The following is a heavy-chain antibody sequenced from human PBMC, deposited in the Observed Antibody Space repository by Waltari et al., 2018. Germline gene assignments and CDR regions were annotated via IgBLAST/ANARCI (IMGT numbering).Heavy chain of an antibody. CDR2: INHSGST. CDR3: ARHPLGYSSSLLYAFDI. J-gene: IGHJ3*02. D-gene: IGHD6-13*01. V-gene: IGHV4-34*01. Sequence: QVQLQQWSAGLLKPSETLSLTCAVYGGSFSGYYWSWIRQPPGKGLEWIGEINHSGSTNYNPSLKSRVTISVDTSKNQFSLKLSSVTAADTAVYYCARHPLGYSSSLLYAFDIWGQGTMVTVSS. CDR1: GGSFSGYY.